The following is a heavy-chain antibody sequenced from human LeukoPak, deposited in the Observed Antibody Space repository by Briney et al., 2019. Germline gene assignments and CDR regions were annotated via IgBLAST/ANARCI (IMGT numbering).Heavy chain of an antibody. CDR1: GYTFTGYY. V-gene: IGHV1-2*02. D-gene: IGHD5-18*01. CDR2: INPNSGGT. Sequence: ASVRVSCKASGYTFTGYYMHWVRQAPGQGLEWMGWINPNSGGTNYAQKFQGRVTMTRGTSISTAYMELSRLRSDDTAVYYCARVGIQLWLGVDYWGQGTLVTVSS. J-gene: IGHJ4*02. CDR3: ARVGIQLWLGVDY.